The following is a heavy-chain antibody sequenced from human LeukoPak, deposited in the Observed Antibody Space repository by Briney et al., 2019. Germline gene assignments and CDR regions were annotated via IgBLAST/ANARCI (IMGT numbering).Heavy chain of an antibody. CDR1: GFTFSTYA. D-gene: IGHD1-26*01. CDR2: ISYDGSNK. J-gene: IGHJ2*01. Sequence: HPGGSLRLSCAASGFTFSTYAMHWVRQAPGKGLEWVAVISYDGSNKYYADSVKGRFTISRDNSKNTLYLQMNSLRAEDTAVYYCARDAIVGASLQYWFFDLWGRGTLVTVSS. CDR3: ARDAIVGASLQYWFFDL. V-gene: IGHV3-30-3*01.